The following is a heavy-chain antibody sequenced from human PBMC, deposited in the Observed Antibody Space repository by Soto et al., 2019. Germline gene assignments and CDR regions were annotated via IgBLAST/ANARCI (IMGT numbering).Heavy chain of an antibody. J-gene: IGHJ4*02. D-gene: IGHD5-12*01. V-gene: IGHV2-5*02. CDR3: AHVYGGYDNFDC. CDR1: GFSLSTSGVG. CDR2: IYWDDDK. Sequence: QITLKESGPTLVKPTQTLTLTCTFSGFSLSTSGVGVGWSRQPPGKALEWLALIYWDDDKRYSPSLKSRLTITTDTSKNRVVLTMTNMDPVDTATYYCAHVYGGYDNFDCWGQGTLVTVSS.